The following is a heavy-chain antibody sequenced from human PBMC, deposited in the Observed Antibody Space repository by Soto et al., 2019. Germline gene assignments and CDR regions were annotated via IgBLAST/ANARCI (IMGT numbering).Heavy chain of an antibody. CDR3: ARVSLIYCGSESYPAFDP. Sequence: ASVKVSCKASGYTFTSYYMHWVRQAPGQGLEWMGIINPSGGSTSYAQKFQGRVTMTRDTSTSTVYMELSSLRSEDTAVYYCARVSLIYCGSESYPAFDPWGQGTLVTVSS. V-gene: IGHV1-46*01. D-gene: IGHD3-10*01. J-gene: IGHJ5*02. CDR2: INPSGGST. CDR1: GYTFTSYY.